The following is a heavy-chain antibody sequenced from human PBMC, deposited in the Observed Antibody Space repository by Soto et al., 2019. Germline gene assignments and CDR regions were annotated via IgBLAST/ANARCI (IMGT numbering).Heavy chain of an antibody. CDR3: AISTGVYALDI. J-gene: IGHJ3*02. CDR2: INPTGGST. D-gene: IGHD1-1*01. Sequence: QEQLVQSGAEVKKPGASVKVSCKASGYAFTLYSIHWVRQAPGQGLEWMGMINPTGGSTSYSPKLQGGFTMPTDTSTTTADMEQSSLNGENTAVFCCAISTGVYALDIRSEGTMVTVSS. V-gene: IGHV1-46*04. CDR1: GYAFTLYS.